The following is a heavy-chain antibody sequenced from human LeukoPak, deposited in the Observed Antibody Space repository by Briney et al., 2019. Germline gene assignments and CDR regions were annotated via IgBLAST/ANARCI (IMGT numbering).Heavy chain of an antibody. CDR1: GGSFSGYY. V-gene: IGHV4-34*01. J-gene: IGHJ5*02. CDR3: ARDTGNWFDP. CDR2: INHSGST. Sequence: SETLSLTCAVYGGSFSGYYWSWIRQPPGKGLEWIGEINHSGSTNYNPSLKSRVTISVDTSKNQFSLKLSSVTAADTAVYYCARDTGNWFDPWGQGTLVTVSS. D-gene: IGHD1-14*01.